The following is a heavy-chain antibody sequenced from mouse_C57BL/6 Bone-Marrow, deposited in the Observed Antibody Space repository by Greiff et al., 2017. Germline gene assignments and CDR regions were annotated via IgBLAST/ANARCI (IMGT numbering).Heavy chain of an antibody. Sequence: EVKVVESGGGLVQPGGSLSLSCAASGFTFTDYYMSWVRQPPGKALEWLGFIRNKANGYTTEYSASVKGRFTISRDNSQSILYLQMNALRAEDSATYYCARYSGGGDFDYWGQGTTLTVSS. V-gene: IGHV7-3*01. D-gene: IGHD1-1*02. CDR3: ARYSGGGDFDY. J-gene: IGHJ2*01. CDR2: IRNKANGYTT. CDR1: GFTFTDYY.